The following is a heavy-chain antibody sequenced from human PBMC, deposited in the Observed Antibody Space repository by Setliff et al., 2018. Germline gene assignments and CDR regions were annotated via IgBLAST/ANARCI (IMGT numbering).Heavy chain of an antibody. J-gene: IGHJ4*02. D-gene: IGHD1-26*01. CDR2: INPGGGST. CDR3: ARDREGIIVGVPSV. Sequence: ASVKVSCKASGYTFTNHYMHWVRQAPGQGLEWMGMINPGGGSTTYAQKLQGRVTMTTDTSTSTVYMELRSLRSDDTAVYYCARDREGIIVGVPSVWGQGTLVTVSS. V-gene: IGHV1-46*01. CDR1: GYTFTNHY.